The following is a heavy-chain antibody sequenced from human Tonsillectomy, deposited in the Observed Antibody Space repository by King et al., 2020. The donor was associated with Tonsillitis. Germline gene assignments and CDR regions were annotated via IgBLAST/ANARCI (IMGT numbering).Heavy chain of an antibody. Sequence: QLQESGPGLVKPSETLSITCTVSGGSISSSRYYWGWIRQPPEKELEWIGSVYYSGSTYYNPSLKSRVTISIDTSKNQFSLKLSSVTAADTAVFYCARHSVGGAMVRWVLDSWGQGTLVTVSS. V-gene: IGHV4-39*07. D-gene: IGHD3-10*01. CDR1: GGSISSSRYY. CDR3: ARHSVGGAMVRWVLDS. CDR2: VYYSGST. J-gene: IGHJ4*02.